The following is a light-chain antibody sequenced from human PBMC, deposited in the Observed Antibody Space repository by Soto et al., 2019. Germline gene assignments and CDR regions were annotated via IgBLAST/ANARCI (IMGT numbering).Light chain of an antibody. CDR1: ISNVGNNT. J-gene: IGLJ2*01. V-gene: IGLV1-44*01. CDR3: AAWDDSLDGVV. CDR2: TNN. Sequence: QSVLTQPPSASGTPGQSVTISCSGGISNVGNNTVNWYQQLPQTAPKLLIYTNNQRPSGVSDRFSGSKSGTSASLAISGLQPDDEADYHCAAWDDSLDGVVFGGGTKVTVL.